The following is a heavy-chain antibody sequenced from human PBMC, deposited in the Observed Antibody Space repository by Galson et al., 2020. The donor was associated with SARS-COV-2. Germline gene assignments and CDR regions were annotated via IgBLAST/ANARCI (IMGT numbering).Heavy chain of an antibody. CDR2: INWNGGST. CDR3: ARSTIAAAGVPFYY. D-gene: IGHD6-13*01. Sequence: GGSLRLSCAASGFTFDDYGMSWVRQAPGKGLEWVSGINWNGGSTGYADSVKGRFTISRDNAKNSLYLQMNSLRAEDTALYYCARSTIAAAGVPFYYWGQGTLVTVSS. J-gene: IGHJ4*02. CDR1: GFTFDDYG. V-gene: IGHV3-20*04.